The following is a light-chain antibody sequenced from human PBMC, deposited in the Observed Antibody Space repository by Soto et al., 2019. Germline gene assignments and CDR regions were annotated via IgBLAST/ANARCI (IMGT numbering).Light chain of an antibody. CDR3: CSHAGSRV. J-gene: IGLJ2*01. CDR1: SSDVGSYNL. V-gene: IGLV2-23*01. CDR2: EGS. Sequence: QSALTQPASVSGSPGHAITISCTGTSSDVGSYNLVSWYQQHPGKAPKLMVYEGSKRPAGVSNRFSGSKSGNTASLTISGSQAEDEADYYCCSHAGSRVFGGGTKVTVL.